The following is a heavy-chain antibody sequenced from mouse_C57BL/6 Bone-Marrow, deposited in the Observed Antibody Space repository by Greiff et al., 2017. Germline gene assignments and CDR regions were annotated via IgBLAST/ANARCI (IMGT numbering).Heavy chain of an antibody. CDR1: GYSFTGYF. Sequence: VQLKESGPELVKPGDSVKISCKASGYSFTGYFMNWVMQSHGKSLEWIGRINPYNGDTFYNQKFKGKATLTVDKSSSTAHMELRSLTSEDSAVYYCASSRSYYYGSSRFDYWGQGTTLTGSS. CDR3: ASSRSYYYGSSRFDY. CDR2: INPYNGDT. D-gene: IGHD1-1*01. J-gene: IGHJ2*01. V-gene: IGHV1-20*01.